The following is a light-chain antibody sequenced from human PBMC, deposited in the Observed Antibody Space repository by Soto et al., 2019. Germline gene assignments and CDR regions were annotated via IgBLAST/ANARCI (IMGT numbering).Light chain of an antibody. CDR3: QQFGSSPPIT. CDR2: GAY. CDR1: QSVSSSY. V-gene: IGKV3-20*01. Sequence: EIVLRQSPVARSLSPGERANSACRACQSVSSSYLAWYQQKPGQAPRLVLYGAYNRATGIPDTFSANGSATDFTPTTRRLETEDLAVYDGQQFGSSPPITVGQGTRREIK. J-gene: IGKJ5*01.